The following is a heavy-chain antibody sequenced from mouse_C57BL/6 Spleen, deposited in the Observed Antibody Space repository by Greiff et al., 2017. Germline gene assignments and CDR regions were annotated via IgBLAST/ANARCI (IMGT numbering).Heavy chain of an antibody. CDR1: GYTFTSYW. Sequence: VQLQQPGAELVMPGASVKLSCKASGYTFTSYWMHWVKQRPGQGLAWIGEIDPSDSYTNYNQKFKGKSTLTVDKSSSTAYMQLSSLTSEDSAVYYCALYDYDGAWFAYWGQGTLVTVSA. CDR3: ALYDYDGAWFAY. D-gene: IGHD2-4*01. J-gene: IGHJ3*01. CDR2: IDPSDSYT. V-gene: IGHV1-69*01.